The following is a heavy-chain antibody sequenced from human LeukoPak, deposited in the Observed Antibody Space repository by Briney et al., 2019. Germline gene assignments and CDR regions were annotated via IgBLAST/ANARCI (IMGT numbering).Heavy chain of an antibody. V-gene: IGHV3-30*02. CDR2: IRYDGSNK. CDR1: GFTFSSYG. CDR3: AKLSLGPPPDAFDI. Sequence: GGSLRLSCAASGFTFSSYGMQWVRQAPGKGLEGVAFIRYDGSNKYYADSVKGRFTISRDNSRNTPYLQMNSLRAEDTAVYYCAKLSLGPPPDAFDIWGQGTMVTVSS. J-gene: IGHJ3*02.